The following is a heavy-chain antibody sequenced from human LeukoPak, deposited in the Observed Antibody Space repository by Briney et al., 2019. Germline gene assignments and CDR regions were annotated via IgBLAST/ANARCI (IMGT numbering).Heavy chain of an antibody. CDR2: IIPILGTA. Sequence: SVKVSCKACGGTFSSYAISWVRQAPGQGLEWMGRIIPILGTANYAQKFQGRVTITPDESTSTAYMELSSLRSEDTAVYYCARDRTGTTSRRWFDPWGQGTLVTVSS. CDR1: GGTFSSYA. V-gene: IGHV1-69*11. CDR3: ARDRTGTTSRRWFDP. D-gene: IGHD1-1*01. J-gene: IGHJ5*02.